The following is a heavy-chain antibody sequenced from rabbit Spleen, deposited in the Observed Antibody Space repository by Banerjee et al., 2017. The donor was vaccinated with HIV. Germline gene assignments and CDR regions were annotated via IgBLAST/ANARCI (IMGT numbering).Heavy chain of an antibody. V-gene: IGHV1S43*01. J-gene: IGHJ3*01. D-gene: IGHD8-1*01. CDR2: IYTTSGTS. CDR1: GFSFSDRDV. Sequence: QEQLEESGGGLVKPEGSLTLTCQASGFSFSDRDVMCWVRQAPGKGLELIACIYTTSGTSWYASWVNGRFTISRSTSLSTVDLKMTSLTAADTATYFCARDGAGGSYFALWGQGTLVTVS. CDR3: ARDGAGGSYFAL.